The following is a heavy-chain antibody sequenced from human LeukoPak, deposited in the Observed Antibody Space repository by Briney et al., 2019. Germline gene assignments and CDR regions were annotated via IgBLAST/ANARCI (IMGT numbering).Heavy chain of an antibody. Sequence: ASVKVSCKASGYSFTGYYMHWVRQAPGQGLEWMGWINPNSGGTNYAQKFQGRVTMTRDTSISTAYMELSRLRSDDTAVYYCAYHPPGGSYLGYWGQGTLVTVSS. CDR1: GYSFTGYY. CDR2: INPNSGGT. CDR3: AYHPPGGSYLGY. J-gene: IGHJ4*02. V-gene: IGHV1-2*02. D-gene: IGHD1-26*01.